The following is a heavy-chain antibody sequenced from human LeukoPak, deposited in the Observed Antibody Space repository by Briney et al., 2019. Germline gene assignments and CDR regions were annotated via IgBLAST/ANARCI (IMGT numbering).Heavy chain of an antibody. CDR2: INHSGST. V-gene: IGHV4-34*01. CDR1: GGSFSGYY. CDR3: AAAVAASEWFDP. Sequence: SETLSLTCAVYGGSFSGYYWSWIRQPPGKGLEWIGEINHSGSTNYNPSLKSRVTISVDTSKNQFSLKLSSVTAADTAVYYCAAAVAASEWFDPWGQGTLVTVSS. D-gene: IGHD6-19*01. J-gene: IGHJ5*02.